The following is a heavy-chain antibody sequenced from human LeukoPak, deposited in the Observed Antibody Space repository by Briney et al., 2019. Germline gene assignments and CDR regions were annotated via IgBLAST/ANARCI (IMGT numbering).Heavy chain of an antibody. J-gene: IGHJ3*02. CDR3: ARSPKTTVVRTRGGDAFDI. D-gene: IGHD4-23*01. CDR2: IYHSGST. V-gene: IGHV4-30-2*01. Sequence: SQTLSLTCAVSGGSISSGGYSWSWIRQPPGKGLEWIGYIYHSGSTYYNPSLKSRVTISVDRSKNQFSLKLSSVTAADTAVYYCARSPKTTVVRTRGGDAFDIWGQGTMVTVS. CDR1: GGSISSGGYS.